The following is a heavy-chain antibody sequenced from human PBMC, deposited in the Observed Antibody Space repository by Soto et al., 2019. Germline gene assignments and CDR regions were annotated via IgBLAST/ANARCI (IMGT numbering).Heavy chain of an antibody. CDR2: MFYSGLT. V-gene: IGHV4-39*01. J-gene: IGHJ6*02. CDR3: APLSVSLSGPYGIHV. D-gene: IGHD2-15*01. CDR1: GYSVTSSDYY. Sequence: SETLSLTCSVSGYSVTSSDYYWAWIRQPPGKGLEWIGSMFYSGLTYYNPSLKSRVTLSVDTSKNQFSVRLNSVTAADTAVYYCAPLSVSLSGPYGIHVWGQGTAVTVS.